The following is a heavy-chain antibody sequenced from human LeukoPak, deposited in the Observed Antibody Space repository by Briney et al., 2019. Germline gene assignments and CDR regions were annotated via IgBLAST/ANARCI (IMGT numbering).Heavy chain of an antibody. CDR2: ISARGGST. CDR3: AKDGEGQLFDWSEYYFGS. D-gene: IGHD3-9*01. V-gene: IGHV3-23*01. CDR1: GFTFSRYA. J-gene: IGHJ4*02. Sequence: GGSLRLSCAASGFTFSRYAMSWVRQAPGKGLEWVSAISARGGSTYYADSVKGRFSISRDKSNNTLYLQMNSLRADDTAVYYCAKDGEGQLFDWSEYYFGSWGQGTLVTVSS.